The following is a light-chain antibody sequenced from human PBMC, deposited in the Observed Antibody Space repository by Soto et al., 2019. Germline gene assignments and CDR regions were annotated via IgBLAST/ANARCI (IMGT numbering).Light chain of an antibody. CDR3: LQDYNYPFT. Sequence: AIQVNQSPSSLSASVGDRVTITCRASQGIGNDLGWYQQKPGKAPKLLIYAASSLQSGVPSRFSGSGSGTAFTLTISSLQPEDFATYYCLQDYNYPFTFGPGTKVDI. V-gene: IGKV1-6*01. CDR1: QGIGND. J-gene: IGKJ3*01. CDR2: AAS.